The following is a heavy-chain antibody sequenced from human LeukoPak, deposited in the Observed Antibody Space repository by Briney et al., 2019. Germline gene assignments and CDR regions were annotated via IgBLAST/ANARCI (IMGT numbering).Heavy chain of an antibody. D-gene: IGHD1-20*01. CDR3: AREMRRITSMNWFDP. J-gene: IGHJ5*02. CDR1: GGTFSSYA. CDR2: IIPIFGTA. V-gene: IGHV1-69*05. Sequence: ASVKVSCKASGGTFSSYAISWVRQAPGQGLEWMGGIIPIFGTANYAQKFQGRVTITTDESTSTAYMELSSLRSEDTAVYYCAREMRRITSMNWFDPWGQGTLVTVSS.